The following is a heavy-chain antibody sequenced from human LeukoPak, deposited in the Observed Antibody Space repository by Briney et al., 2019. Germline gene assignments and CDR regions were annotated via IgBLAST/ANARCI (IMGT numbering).Heavy chain of an antibody. CDR1: GGSISSYY. CDR3: ARDFSNYGWFDP. Sequence: SETLSLTCTVSGGSISSYYWSWIRQPPGKGLEWIGYIYYSGSTSYNPSLKSRVTISVDTSKNQFSLKLSSVTAADTAVYYCARDFSNYGWFDPWGQGTLVTVSS. D-gene: IGHD4-11*01. J-gene: IGHJ5*02. CDR2: IYYSGST. V-gene: IGHV4-59*01.